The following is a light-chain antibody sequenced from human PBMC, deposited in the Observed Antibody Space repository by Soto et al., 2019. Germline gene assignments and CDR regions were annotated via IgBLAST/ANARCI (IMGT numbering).Light chain of an antibody. V-gene: IGLV2-14*01. Sequence: QSVLTQPASVSGSPGQSITIFCTGTSSDVGNYKYVSWYQQHPGKAPKLMIYEVSNRPSGVSNRFSGSKSGNTASLTISGLQAEDETDYYWFSYPSSGTYVFGIATKVT. CDR3: FSYPSSGTYV. J-gene: IGLJ1*01. CDR1: SSDVGNYKY. CDR2: EVS.